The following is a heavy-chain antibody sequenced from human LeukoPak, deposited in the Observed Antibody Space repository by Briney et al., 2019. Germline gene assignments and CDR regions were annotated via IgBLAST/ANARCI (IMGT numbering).Heavy chain of an antibody. CDR2: ISNSGSTV. V-gene: IGHV3-48*02. CDR1: GFTFRSYS. CDR3: ALGTINKDYYFGMDV. D-gene: IGHD2-8*01. J-gene: IGHJ6*02. Sequence: GGSLRLSCAASGFTFRSYSMNWVRQAPGKGLEWLSYISNSGSTVFYADSVKGRFTVSRDNAKRSLYLQIESLRDDDTAVYHCALGTINKDYYFGMDVWGQGTTVTVSS.